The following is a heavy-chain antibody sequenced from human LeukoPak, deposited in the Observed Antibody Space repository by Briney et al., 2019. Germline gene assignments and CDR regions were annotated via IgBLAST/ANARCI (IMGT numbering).Heavy chain of an antibody. CDR1: GYIFTDYY. V-gene: IGHV1-2*02. Sequence: ASVKVSCKASGYIFTDYYVHWVRQAPGQGLEWMGWINPNSGGTNFAQKFQGRVTMTRDTSISTAYMEMSRLRSDDTAVYYCARDMRWLGSHWGQGTLVTVSS. CDR2: INPNSGGT. CDR3: ARDMRWLGSH. J-gene: IGHJ4*02. D-gene: IGHD5-24*01.